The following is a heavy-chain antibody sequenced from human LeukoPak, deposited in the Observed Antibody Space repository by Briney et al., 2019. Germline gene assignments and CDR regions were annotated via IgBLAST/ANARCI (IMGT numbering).Heavy chain of an antibody. V-gene: IGHV4-59*01. CDR1: GGSISSYY. J-gene: IGHJ6*02. CDR2: IYYSGST. CDR3: ARAGAARPPYGMDV. Sequence: SETLSLTCTVSGGSISSYYWSWIRQPPGKGLEWIGYIYYSGSTNYNPSLKSRVAISVDTSKNQFSLKLSSVTAADTAVYYCARAGAARPPYGMDVWGQGTTVTVSS. D-gene: IGHD6-6*01.